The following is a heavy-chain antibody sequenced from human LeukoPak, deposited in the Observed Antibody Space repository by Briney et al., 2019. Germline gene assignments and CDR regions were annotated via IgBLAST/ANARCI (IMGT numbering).Heavy chain of an antibody. CDR2: IYYSGST. CDR3: ARDGPSCGGDCYPYSDY. CDR1: GGSISSSSYY. D-gene: IGHD2-21*02. V-gene: IGHV4-39*07. Sequence: PSETLSLTCTVSGGSISSSSYYWGWIRQPPGKGLEWIGSIYYSGSTYYNPSLKSRVTISVDTSKNQFSLKLSSVTAADTAVYYCARDGPSCGGDCYPYSDYWGQGTLVNVSS. J-gene: IGHJ4*02.